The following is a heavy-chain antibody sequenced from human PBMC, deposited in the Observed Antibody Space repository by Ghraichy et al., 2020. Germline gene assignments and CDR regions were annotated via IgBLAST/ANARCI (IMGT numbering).Heavy chain of an antibody. J-gene: IGHJ4*02. CDR2: TNEDGRIT. CDR3: ARDVGGRSSF. CDR1: GMTFSTYW. V-gene: IGHV3-74*01. D-gene: IGHD1-26*01. Sequence: GESLNISCGASGMTFSTYWMYWVRQVPGKGLVWVSRTNEDGRITNYADSVEGRFTISRDNAKNTLYLQMNSLRAEDTAVYYCARDVGGRSSFWGQGTLVTVSS.